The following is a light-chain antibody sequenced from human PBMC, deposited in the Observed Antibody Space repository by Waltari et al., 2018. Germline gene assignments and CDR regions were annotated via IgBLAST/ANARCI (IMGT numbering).Light chain of an antibody. V-gene: IGLV1-47*01. Sequence: QSVLTQPPSASGTPGQRVTISCSRSSFNLGSNSVHWYHHLPGTAPKLLMYGNNPRPSGVPDRFSGSKSGTSASLAISGLRSEDEAIYYCATWDDSLGGLWVFGGGTKVTVL. CDR3: ATWDDSLGGLWV. J-gene: IGLJ3*02. CDR2: GNN. CDR1: SFNLGSNS.